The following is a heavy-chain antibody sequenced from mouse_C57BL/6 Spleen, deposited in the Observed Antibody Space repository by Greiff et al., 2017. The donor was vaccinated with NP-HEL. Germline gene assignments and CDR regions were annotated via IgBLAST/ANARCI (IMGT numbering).Heavy chain of an antibody. V-gene: IGHV1-80*01. Sequence: VQLQQSGAELVKPRASVKISCKASGYAFRSYRMNWVQQRPGQGLEWIGPIYPGVGDTNYPGQFKGKATPTADKSSSTAYMPLSSLTSEGSAVDFWAREYFDDWGQGTTLTVAA. CDR1: GYAFRSYR. CDR3: AREYFDD. J-gene: IGHJ2*01. CDR2: IYPGVGDT.